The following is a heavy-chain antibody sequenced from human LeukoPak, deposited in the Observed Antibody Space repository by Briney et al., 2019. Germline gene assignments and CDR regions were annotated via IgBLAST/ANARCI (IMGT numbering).Heavy chain of an antibody. CDR3: AWRIVATIAQYYFDY. J-gene: IGHJ4*02. Sequence: AGSLRLSCAAAAFTSSNYYMSCIRRPPGEGLEWVSYISSSGSTTNYADAEKGRVTISRDNAKNSLYLQMNSLRAEDTAVYYCAWRIVATIAQYYFDYWGQGTLVTVSS. V-gene: IGHV3-11*04. D-gene: IGHD5-12*01. CDR2: ISSSGSTT. CDR1: AFTSSNYY.